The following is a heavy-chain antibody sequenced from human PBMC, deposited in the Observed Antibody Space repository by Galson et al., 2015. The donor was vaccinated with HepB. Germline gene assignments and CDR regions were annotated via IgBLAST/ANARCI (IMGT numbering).Heavy chain of an antibody. J-gene: IGHJ4*02. CDR2: VWPDANNK. D-gene: IGHD1-1*01. V-gene: IGHV3-33*01. Sequence: SLRLSCAASGVTFSTHGMHWVRRAPGKGLEWVAVVWPDANNKYYADSVKGRFTISRDNSKNTLYLQMNSLGAEDTAVYYCAREGPQTGTAAFDHWGQGTLVTVSS. CDR3: AREGPQTGTAAFDH. CDR1: GVTFSTHG.